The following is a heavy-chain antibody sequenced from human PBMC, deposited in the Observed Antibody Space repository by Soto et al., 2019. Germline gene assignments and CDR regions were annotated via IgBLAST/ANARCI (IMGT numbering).Heavy chain of an antibody. Sequence: EVQLVESGGGLVQPGESLRLSCAASGFIVSTNQMSWVRQAPGKGLEWVSVTYSGGDTYYADSVKGRFIISRDNSKNTLHLQMNSLRVEDTAVYYCAREGAAAGIACWGQRTLVTVSS. D-gene: IGHD6-13*01. CDR1: GFIVSTNQ. V-gene: IGHV3-66*01. J-gene: IGHJ4*02. CDR3: AREGAAAGIAC. CDR2: TYSGGDT.